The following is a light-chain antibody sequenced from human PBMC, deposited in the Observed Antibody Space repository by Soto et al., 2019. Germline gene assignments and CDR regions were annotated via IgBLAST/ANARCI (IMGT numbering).Light chain of an antibody. Sequence: EIVLTQSPGTLSLSPGERATLSCRASQSVSSSYLAWNQQKPGQAPRLLIYGASSRATGIPDRFCGSGSGTDFTLTISRLVTEDFAVYYCQQYGSSPPYTFGQGTKLEI. CDR2: GAS. V-gene: IGKV3-20*01. J-gene: IGKJ2*01. CDR3: QQYGSSPPYT. CDR1: QSVSSSY.